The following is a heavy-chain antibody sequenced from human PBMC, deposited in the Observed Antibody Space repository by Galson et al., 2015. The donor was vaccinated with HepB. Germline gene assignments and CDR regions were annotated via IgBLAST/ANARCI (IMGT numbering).Heavy chain of an antibody. V-gene: IGHV4-4*02. CDR3: ARAKEGRGYFDY. Sequence: TLSLTCAVSGDFISNDRCWRWVRQLPGEGLEWIGEAYHSGGTNYRPSLKRRVTISVDKSKNQFSLKLTSVTAADTAVYYCARAKEGRGYFDYWGQGTLVTVSS. CDR1: GDFISNDRC. J-gene: IGHJ4*02. CDR2: AYHSGGT. D-gene: IGHD3-10*01.